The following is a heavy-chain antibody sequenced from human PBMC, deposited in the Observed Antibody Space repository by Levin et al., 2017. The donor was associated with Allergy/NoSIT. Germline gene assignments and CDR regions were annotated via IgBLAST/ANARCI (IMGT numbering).Heavy chain of an antibody. V-gene: IGHV3-23*01. D-gene: IGHD3-10*01. CDR1: GFTFSSYA. J-gene: IGHJ3*02. CDR3: AKDPFRELGLDAFDI. CDR2: ISGSGGST. Sequence: WLSLRLSCAASGFTFSSYAMSWVRQAPGKGLEWVSAISGSGGSTYYADSVKGRFTISRDNSKNTLYLQMNSLRAEDTAVYYCAKDPFRELGLDAFDIWGQGTMVTVSS.